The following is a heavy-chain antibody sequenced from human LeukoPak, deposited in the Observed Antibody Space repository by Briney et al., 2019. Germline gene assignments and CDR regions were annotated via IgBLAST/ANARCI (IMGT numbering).Heavy chain of an antibody. CDR1: GFTFSSYG. V-gene: IGHV3-33*01. J-gene: IGHJ6*03. CDR3: ARAGDPHYYYYMDV. Sequence: PGGSLRLSCAASGFTFSSYGMHWVRQAPGKGLEWVAVIWYDGSNKYYADSVKGRFTISRDNSKNTLYLQMNSLRAEDTAVYYCARAGDPHYYYYMDVWGKGTTVTVSS. D-gene: IGHD3-10*01. CDR2: IWYDGSNK.